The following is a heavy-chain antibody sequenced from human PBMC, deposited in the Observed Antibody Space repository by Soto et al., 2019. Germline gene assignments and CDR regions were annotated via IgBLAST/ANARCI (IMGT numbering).Heavy chain of an antibody. D-gene: IGHD4-4*01. CDR2: IYPGESDT. Sequence: GESLKISCKGSGYSFTNYWIGWVRQMPGKGLEWMGIIYPGESDTRYSPSFQGQVTISADKSISTAYLQWSSLKASDTAMFYCERVDYSNYYFYGMDVWGQGTPVTVSS. CDR1: GYSFTNYW. CDR3: ERVDYSNYYFYGMDV. J-gene: IGHJ6*02. V-gene: IGHV5-51*01.